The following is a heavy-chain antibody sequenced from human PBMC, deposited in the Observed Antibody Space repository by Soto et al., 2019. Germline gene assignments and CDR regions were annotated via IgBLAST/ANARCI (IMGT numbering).Heavy chain of an antibody. V-gene: IGHV5-51*01. CDR1: GYTFSSYW. D-gene: IGHD4-17*01. J-gene: IGHJ4*02. CDR3: ARSPGDYHFDY. CDR2: ICPGDSDI. Sequence: EVQLVQSGAEVKKPGESLKISCKASGYTFSSYWIAWVRQMPGRGLEWMGIICPGDSDIRYSPSFQGQVTISADKSINTAYLQWRSLKASDTGMYYCARSPGDYHFDYWGQGTLVTVSS.